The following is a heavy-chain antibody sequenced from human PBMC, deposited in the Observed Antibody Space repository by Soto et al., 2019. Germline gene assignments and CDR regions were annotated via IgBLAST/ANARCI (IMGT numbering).Heavy chain of an antibody. Sequence: EAQLVESGGDLVQPGGSLRLSCEASGFTLSSHWMHWVRRAPGKGLMWVSRINRDGSTTDYADSVKGRFTISRDNVRNSLYLQMNSLRAADTAVYYCVREVVSPIAIECSLLDTWGQGTMVTVSS. CDR3: VREVVSPIAIECSLLDT. CDR1: GFTLSSHW. J-gene: IGHJ3*02. D-gene: IGHD2-21*01. V-gene: IGHV3-74*01. CDR2: INRDGSTT.